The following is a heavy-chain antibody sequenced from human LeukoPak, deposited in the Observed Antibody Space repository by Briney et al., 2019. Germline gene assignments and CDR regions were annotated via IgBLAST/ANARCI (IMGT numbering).Heavy chain of an antibody. CDR2: ITGSGDST. J-gene: IGHJ4*02. V-gene: IGHV3-23*01. D-gene: IGHD6-19*01. CDR1: GVSFSSYA. CDR3: AFGPHQQWLLADY. Sequence: PGGSLRVSCAVSGVSFSSYAVGWVRQTPGKGLQLVSTITGSGDSTFYADSVNGRFTVSRDNSKNTLYLQMSSLRADDTALYYCAFGPHQQWLLADYWGQGTLVTVSS.